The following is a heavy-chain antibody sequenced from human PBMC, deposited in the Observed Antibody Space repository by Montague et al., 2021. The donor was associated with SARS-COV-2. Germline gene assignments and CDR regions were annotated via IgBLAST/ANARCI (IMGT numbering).Heavy chain of an antibody. V-gene: IGHV4-59*01. J-gene: IGHJ5*02. CDR2: TSYSGST. CDR3: ARGLENYGSGSHHFDP. CDR1: GGSISPYY. D-gene: IGHD3-10*01. Sequence: SETLSLTCTVSGGSISPYYWSWIRQSPGKGLECIGYTSYSGSTDYNPSLKSRATISIDTSKNQFSLKLRSVTAADTAVYYCARGLENYGSGSHHFDPWGQGTLVTVSS.